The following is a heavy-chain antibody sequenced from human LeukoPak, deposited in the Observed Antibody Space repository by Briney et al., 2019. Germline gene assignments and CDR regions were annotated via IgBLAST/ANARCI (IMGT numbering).Heavy chain of an antibody. CDR2: INPNSGGT. Sequence: ASVKVSCKASGYTFTDYYMHWVRQAPGQGLEWMGWINPNSGGTNYAQKFQGRVTMTRDTSISTAYMELSRLRSDDTAVYYCARTSYYYDSSGYPGYYFDYWGQGTLVTVSS. J-gene: IGHJ4*02. CDR1: GYTFTDYY. D-gene: IGHD3-22*01. V-gene: IGHV1-2*02. CDR3: ARTSYYYDSSGYPGYYFDY.